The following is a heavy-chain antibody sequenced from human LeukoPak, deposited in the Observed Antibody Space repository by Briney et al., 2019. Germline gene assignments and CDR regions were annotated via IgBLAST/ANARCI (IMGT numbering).Heavy chain of an antibody. D-gene: IGHD3-3*01. J-gene: IGHJ4*02. V-gene: IGHV3-11*06. CDR2: ISSGSSYT. Sequence: GGSLRLSCAASGFIVSDHYMDWVRQAPGKGLEWVSYISSGSSYTDYADSVKGRFTISRDNAKNSLYLQMNSLRAEDTAVYYCARDLPESRTLRFLEWLVDYWGQGTLVTVSS. CDR1: GFIVSDHY. CDR3: ARDLPESRTLRFLEWLVDY.